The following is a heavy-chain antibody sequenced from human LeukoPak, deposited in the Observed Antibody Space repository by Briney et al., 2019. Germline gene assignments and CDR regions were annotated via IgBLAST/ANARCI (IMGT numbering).Heavy chain of an antibody. V-gene: IGHV3-53*01. Sequence: PGGSLRLSCEASWLNVSRNYMTWVRQAPGKGLQWVSVIYSGGNTYFADSVKGRFTISRDNSKNTVYLQMNSLRVEDTAVYYCARGGLWLDPWGQGTLVTVSS. J-gene: IGHJ5*02. D-gene: IGHD3-16*01. CDR1: WLNVSRNY. CDR2: IYSGGNT. CDR3: ARGGLWLDP.